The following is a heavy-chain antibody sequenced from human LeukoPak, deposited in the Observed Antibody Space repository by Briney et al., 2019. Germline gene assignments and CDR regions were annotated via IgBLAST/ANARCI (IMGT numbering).Heavy chain of an antibody. J-gene: IGHJ4*02. CDR1: GGSISSYY. D-gene: IGHD3-10*01. V-gene: IGHV4-4*07. CDR2: IYTSGST. Sequence: SETLSLTCTVSGGSISSYYWSWIRQPAGKGLEWIGRIYTSGSTNYNPSLKSRVTISVDKSKNQFSLKLSSVTAADTAVYYCARDYYGSGSLYYLDYWGQGTPVTVSS. CDR3: ARDYYGSGSLYYLDY.